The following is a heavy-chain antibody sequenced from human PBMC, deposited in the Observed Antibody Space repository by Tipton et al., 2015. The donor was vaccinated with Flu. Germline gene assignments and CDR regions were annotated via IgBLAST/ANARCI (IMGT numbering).Heavy chain of an antibody. V-gene: IGHV1-18*04. J-gene: IGHJ3*02. D-gene: IGHD5-18*01. CDR2: ISAYNGDT. Sequence: QSGAEVKKPGASVKVSCKASGYTFTSYGISWVRQAPGQGLEWMGWISAYNGDTNYAQKLQGRVTMTTDTSTSTAYMELRSLRSDDTAVYYCARDQIQLWLVGAFDIWGQGTIVTVSS. CDR3: ARDQIQLWLVGAFDI. CDR1: GYTFTSYG.